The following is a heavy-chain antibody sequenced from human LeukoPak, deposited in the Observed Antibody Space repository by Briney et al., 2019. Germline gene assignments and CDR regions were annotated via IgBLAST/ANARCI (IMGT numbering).Heavy chain of an antibody. CDR2: IRRKTDGETT. J-gene: IGHJ4*02. CDR1: GFTFSSYS. D-gene: IGHD2-21*01. CDR3: VTDLVIKGYFDY. Sequence: GGSLRLSCAASGFTFSSYSMSWVRQVPGKGLEWVGRIRRKTDGETTDHAAPVKGRFTISRDDSKNTLYLQMNSLKTEDTAVYYCVTDLVIKGYFDYWGQGALVTVSS. V-gene: IGHV3-15*01.